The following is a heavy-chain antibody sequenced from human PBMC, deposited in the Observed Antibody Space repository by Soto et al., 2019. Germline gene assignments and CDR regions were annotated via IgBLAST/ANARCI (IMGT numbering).Heavy chain of an antibody. Sequence: SVKVSCKASGGTFSSYTISWVRQAPGQGLEWMGRIIPILGKANYAQKLQGRVTITTDKSTTTAYMELRSLRSDDTAVYYCARPMTTVTQRDAFDIWGQGTMVTVSS. CDR1: GGTFSSYT. CDR2: IIPILGKA. V-gene: IGHV1-69*02. CDR3: ARPMTTVTQRDAFDI. D-gene: IGHD4-17*01. J-gene: IGHJ3*02.